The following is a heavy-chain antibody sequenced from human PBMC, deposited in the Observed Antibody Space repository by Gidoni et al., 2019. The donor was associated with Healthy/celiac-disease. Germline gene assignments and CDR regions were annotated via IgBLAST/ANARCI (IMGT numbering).Heavy chain of an antibody. CDR2: IWYDGSNK. V-gene: IGHV3-33*01. Sequence: QVQLVESGGAVVQPGRSLRLSCASSGFPFSSYAMHWVRQAPGKGLEWVAVIWYDGSNKYYADSVKGRFTISRDNSKNTLYLQMNSLRAEDTAVYYCARGYCSGGSCTYYYYGMDVWGQGTTVTVSS. D-gene: IGHD2-15*01. CDR3: ARGYCSGGSCTYYYYGMDV. J-gene: IGHJ6*02. CDR1: GFPFSSYA.